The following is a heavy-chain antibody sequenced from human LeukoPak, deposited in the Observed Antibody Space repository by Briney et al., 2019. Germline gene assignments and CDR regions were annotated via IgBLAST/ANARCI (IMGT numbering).Heavy chain of an antibody. D-gene: IGHD2-2*01. Sequence: ASVKVSCKASGYTFTSYGISWVRQAPGQGLEWMGWISAYNGNTNYAQKLQGRVTMTTDTSTSTAYMELRSLRSDDTAVYYCARGRRVPAAIYYYYYYMDVWGKGTTVTISS. CDR1: GYTFTSYG. J-gene: IGHJ6*03. CDR2: ISAYNGNT. V-gene: IGHV1-18*01. CDR3: ARGRRVPAAIYYYYYYMDV.